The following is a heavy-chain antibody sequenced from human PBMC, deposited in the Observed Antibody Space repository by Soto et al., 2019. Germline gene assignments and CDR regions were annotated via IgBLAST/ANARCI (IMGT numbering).Heavy chain of an antibody. CDR3: ARHFSVDYFDY. J-gene: IGHJ4*02. V-gene: IGHV4-34*01. CDR1: GGSFSGHY. Sequence: PSETLSLTCAVYGGSFSGHYWSWVRQPPGKGLEWIGEINHSGYLKYNPSLKSRVTISADRSKNQFSLKLSSVTAADTAVYYCARHFSVDYFDYWGQGALVTVSS. CDR2: INHSGYL.